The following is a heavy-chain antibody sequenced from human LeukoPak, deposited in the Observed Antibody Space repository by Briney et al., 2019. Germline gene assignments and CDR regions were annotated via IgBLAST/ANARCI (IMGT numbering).Heavy chain of an antibody. CDR3: ARAAYSGSYHSDY. CDR1: GGSVSSGNYY. J-gene: IGHJ4*02. Sequence: PSETLSLTCTVSGGSVSSGNYYWNWIRQPPGKGLEWIGYIYYSGSTNYNPSLKSRVTISVDTSKNQSSLKLSSVTAADTAVYYCARAAYSGSYHSDYWGQGTLVTVSS. V-gene: IGHV4-61*01. D-gene: IGHD1-26*01. CDR2: IYYSGST.